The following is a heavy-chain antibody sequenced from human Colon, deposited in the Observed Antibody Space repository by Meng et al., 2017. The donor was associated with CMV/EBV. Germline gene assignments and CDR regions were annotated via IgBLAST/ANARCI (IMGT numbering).Heavy chain of an antibody. Sequence: CAASGFSISDYAMDWVRQAPGKGLEWVSVISASGDITFYTESVKGRFTIGRDTSKNTVYLQMDSLRAEDTAVYYCARAPTRKYYFHFWGQGRLVTVSS. J-gene: IGHJ4*02. V-gene: IGHV3-23*01. CDR1: GFSISDYA. CDR2: ISASGDIT. CDR3: ARAPTRKYYFHF. D-gene: IGHD5-24*01.